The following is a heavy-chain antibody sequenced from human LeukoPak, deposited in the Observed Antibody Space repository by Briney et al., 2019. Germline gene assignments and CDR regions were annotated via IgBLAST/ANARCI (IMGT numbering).Heavy chain of an antibody. J-gene: IGHJ4*02. CDR3: AGSGSSSI. Sequence: TGGSLRLSCAASGFTFSSYWMHWVRQGPGKGLVWVSRINSDGSNTEYADSVKGRFTVSRDNAKNTLYLQMNGLRAEDTAVYYCAGSGSSSIWGQGTLVTVSS. CDR1: GFTFSSYW. CDR2: INSDGSNT. V-gene: IGHV3-74*03. D-gene: IGHD1-26*01.